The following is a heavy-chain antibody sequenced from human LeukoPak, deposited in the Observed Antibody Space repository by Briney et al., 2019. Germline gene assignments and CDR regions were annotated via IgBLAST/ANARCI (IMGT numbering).Heavy chain of an antibody. CDR2: MNPNSGNT. J-gene: IGHJ5*02. Sequence: ASVKVSCKASGYTFTSYDINWARQATGQGLEWMGWMNPNSGNTGYAQKFQGRVTMTRNTSISTAYMELSSLRSEDTAVYYCARDEGIVVVPAAIRGEYNWFDPWGQGTLVTVSS. CDR3: ARDEGIVVVPAAIRGEYNWFDP. CDR1: GYTFTSYD. D-gene: IGHD2-2*02. V-gene: IGHV1-8*01.